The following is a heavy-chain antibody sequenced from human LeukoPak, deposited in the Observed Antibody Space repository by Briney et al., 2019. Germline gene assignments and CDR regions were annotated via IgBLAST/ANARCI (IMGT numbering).Heavy chain of an antibody. Sequence: SVKVSRKASGGTFSSYAISWVRQAPGQGLEWMGGIIPIFGTANYAQKFQGRVTITTDESTSTAYMELSSLRSEDTAVYYCARDGPENYDRSGYYLDYWGQGTLVTVSS. CDR2: IIPIFGTA. J-gene: IGHJ4*02. V-gene: IGHV1-69*05. CDR3: ARDGPENYDRSGYYLDY. CDR1: GGTFSSYA. D-gene: IGHD3-22*01.